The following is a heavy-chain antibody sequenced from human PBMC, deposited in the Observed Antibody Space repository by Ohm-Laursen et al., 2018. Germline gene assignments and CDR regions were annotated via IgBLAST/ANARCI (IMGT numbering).Heavy chain of an antibody. Sequence: GSLRLSCAASGFTFSSYWMTWVRQAPGKGLEWVSAITVNGDNTFYADSVKGRFTISRDNSKNTLYLQMNSLTAEDTAAYYCEGKRPQQLYWGQGTLVTVSS. V-gene: IGHV3-23*01. J-gene: IGHJ4*02. CDR1: GFTFSSYW. D-gene: IGHD6-13*01. CDR3: EGKRPQQLY. CDR2: ITVNGDNT.